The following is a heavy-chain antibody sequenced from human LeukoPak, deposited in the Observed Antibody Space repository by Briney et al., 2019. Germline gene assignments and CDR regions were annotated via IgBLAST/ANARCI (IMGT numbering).Heavy chain of an antibody. CDR3: AKVATGFLEWLLYDY. J-gene: IGHJ4*02. V-gene: IGHV3-23*01. Sequence: GGSLRLSRAASGFTFSSYAMSWVRQAPGKGLEWVSAISGSGGSTYYADSVKGRFTISRDNSKNTLYLQMNSLRAEDTAVYYCAKVATGFLEWLLYDYWGQGTLVTVSS. CDR2: ISGSGGST. D-gene: IGHD3-3*01. CDR1: GFTFSSYA.